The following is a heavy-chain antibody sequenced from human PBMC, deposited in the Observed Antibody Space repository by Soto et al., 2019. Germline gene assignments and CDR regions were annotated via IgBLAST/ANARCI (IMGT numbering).Heavy chain of an antibody. J-gene: IGHJ3*02. D-gene: IGHD4-17*01. V-gene: IGHV3-9*01. CDR3: AKDLDYGDYGGVDAFDI. CDR2: ISWNSGSI. Sequence: EVQLVESGGGLVQPSRSLRLSCAASGFTFDDYAMHWVRQAPGKGLEWVSGISWNSGSIGYADSVKGRFTISRDNAKNSLYLQMNSMRAEDTALYYCAKDLDYGDYGGVDAFDIWGQGTMVTVSS. CDR1: GFTFDDYA.